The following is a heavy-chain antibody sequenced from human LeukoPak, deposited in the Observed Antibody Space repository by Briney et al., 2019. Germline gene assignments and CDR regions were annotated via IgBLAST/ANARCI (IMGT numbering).Heavy chain of an antibody. J-gene: IGHJ4*02. V-gene: IGHV3-30*02. D-gene: IGHD3-3*01. CDR3: AKDHEWLFPYYFDF. Sequence: GGSLRLSCAASGFTFSSYGMNWVRQAPGKGLEWVAFIRDDGSNKHYAHSVKGRFTISRDNSKNTLYLQMSSLRAEDTAVYYCAKDHEWLFPYYFDFWGQGTLVTASS. CDR2: IRDDGSNK. CDR1: GFTFSSYG.